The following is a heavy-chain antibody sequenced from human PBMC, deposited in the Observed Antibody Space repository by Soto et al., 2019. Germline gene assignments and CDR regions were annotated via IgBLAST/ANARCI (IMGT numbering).Heavy chain of an antibody. D-gene: IGHD3-10*01. CDR3: ARDTYYYGSGSYYENYYYGMDV. CDR1: GFTFSSYG. J-gene: IGHJ6*02. Sequence: QVQLVESGGGVVQPGRSLRLSCAASGFTFSSYGMHWVRQAPGKGLEWVAVIWYDGSNKYYADSVKGRFTISRDNSKNTLYLQMNSLRAEDTAVYYCARDTYYYGSGSYYENYYYGMDVWGQGTTVTVSS. CDR2: IWYDGSNK. V-gene: IGHV3-33*01.